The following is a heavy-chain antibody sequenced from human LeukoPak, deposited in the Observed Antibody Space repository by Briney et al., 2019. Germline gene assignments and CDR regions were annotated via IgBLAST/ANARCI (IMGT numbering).Heavy chain of an antibody. J-gene: IGHJ3*02. CDR3: AKSNGYGLVDI. CDR2: INHSGST. D-gene: IGHD3-10*01. V-gene: IGHV4-34*01. Sequence: SETLSLTCAVYGESFSAYYWSWIRQPPGKGLEWIGEINHSGSTNYSPSLKSRVTISLDTSRNQFSLKLNSVTAADTAVYYCAKSNGYGLVDIWGQGTMVTVSS. CDR1: GESFSAYY.